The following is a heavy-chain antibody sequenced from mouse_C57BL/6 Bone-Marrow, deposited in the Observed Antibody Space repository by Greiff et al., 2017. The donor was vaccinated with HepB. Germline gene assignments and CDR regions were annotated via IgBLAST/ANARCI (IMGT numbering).Heavy chain of an antibody. J-gene: IGHJ1*03. D-gene: IGHD2-5*01. V-gene: IGHV1-42*01. CDR1: GYSFTGYY. CDR3: ARKIGGYSNYGYFDV. CDR2: INPSTGGT. Sequence: VQLQQSGPELVKPGASVKISCKASGYSFTGYYMNWVKQSPEKSLEWIGEINPSTGGTTYNQKFKAKATLTVDKSSSTAYMQLKSLTSEDSAVYYCARKIGGYSNYGYFDVWGTGTTVTVSS.